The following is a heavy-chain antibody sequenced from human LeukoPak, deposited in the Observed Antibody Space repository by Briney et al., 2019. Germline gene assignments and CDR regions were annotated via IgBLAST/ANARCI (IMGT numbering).Heavy chain of an antibody. CDR1: GITLNNYG. CDR2: IIDSGGST. D-gene: IGHD3/OR15-3a*01. V-gene: IGHV3-23*01. J-gene: IGHJ4*02. Sequence: GGSLSLPCAVSGITLNNYGMTWVRQAPGKGLEWVAGIIDSGGSTKYADSVKGRFTISRDNPKNTLYLQMNSLRAEDTAVYFCAKRGVVIRVILVGFHKEAYYFESWGQGALVTVSS. CDR3: AKRGVVIRVILVGFHKEAYYFES.